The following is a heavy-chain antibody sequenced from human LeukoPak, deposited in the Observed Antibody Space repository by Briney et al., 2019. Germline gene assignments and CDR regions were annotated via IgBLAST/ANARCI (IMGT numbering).Heavy chain of an antibody. CDR1: GGSISSGGYS. CDR3: ARERRWFDP. CDR2: IYHSGST. Sequence: PSETLSLTCPVSGGSISSGGYSWSWIRQPPGKGLEWIGYIYHSGSTYYNLSLKSRVTISVDRSKNQFSLKLSSVTAADTAAYYCARERRWFDPWGQGTLVTVSS. J-gene: IGHJ5*02. V-gene: IGHV4-30-2*01.